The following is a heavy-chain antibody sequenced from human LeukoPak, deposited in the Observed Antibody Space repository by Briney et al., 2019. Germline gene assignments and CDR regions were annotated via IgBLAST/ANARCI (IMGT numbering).Heavy chain of an antibody. CDR1: GYTFIDYY. CDR2: INPNSGGT. J-gene: IGHJ3*02. D-gene: IGHD5-12*01. Sequence: ASVKVSCKASGYTFIDYYMHWVRQAPGQGLEWMGWINPNSGGTNYAQKFQGRVTMTRDTSISTAYMELSRLRSDDTAVYYCASKLRDAIGAAFDIWGQGTMVTVSS. CDR3: ASKLRDAIGAAFDI. V-gene: IGHV1-2*02.